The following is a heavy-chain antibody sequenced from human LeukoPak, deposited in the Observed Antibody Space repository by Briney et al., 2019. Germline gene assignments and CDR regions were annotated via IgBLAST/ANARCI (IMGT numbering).Heavy chain of an antibody. Sequence: GGSLRLSCAASGFTFSSYSMNWVRQAPGKGLEWVSYISSSSSTIYYADSVKGRFTISRDNAKNSLYLQMNSLRAEDTAVYYCARDVTTQVVPAANHFDYWGQGTLVTVSS. CDR1: GFTFSSYS. D-gene: IGHD2-2*01. CDR2: ISSSSSTI. V-gene: IGHV3-48*01. CDR3: ARDVTTQVVPAANHFDY. J-gene: IGHJ4*02.